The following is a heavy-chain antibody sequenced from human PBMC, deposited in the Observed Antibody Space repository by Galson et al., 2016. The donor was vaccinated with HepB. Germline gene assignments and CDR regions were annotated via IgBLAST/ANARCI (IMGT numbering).Heavy chain of an antibody. D-gene: IGHD2-2*01. CDR2: VFYDDSRK. CDR1: GFPFSDYG. CDR3: VRDISSSHFDL. J-gene: IGHJ2*01. V-gene: IGHV3-33*01. Sequence: SLRLSCAASGFPFSDYGMHWVRQAPGKGLEWVAVVFYDDSRKYYADFVKGRFSISRDSSKSSLYLDMSSLRAEDTAVYYCVRDISSSHFDLWGRGTLVTVTS.